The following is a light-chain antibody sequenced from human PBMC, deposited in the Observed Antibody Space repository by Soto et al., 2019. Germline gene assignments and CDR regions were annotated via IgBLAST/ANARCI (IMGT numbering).Light chain of an antibody. Sequence: QSVLTQPASVSGSPGQSITISCTGTSSDIGAYDYVSWYQQYPGRVPKLLIHEVTNRPSGVSDRFSGSKSDNTASLTISGLQTEDEADYYCCSYAGSSTSPYVFGTGTKVTVL. V-gene: IGLV2-14*01. J-gene: IGLJ1*01. CDR1: SSDIGAYDY. CDR2: EVT. CDR3: CSYAGSSTSPYV.